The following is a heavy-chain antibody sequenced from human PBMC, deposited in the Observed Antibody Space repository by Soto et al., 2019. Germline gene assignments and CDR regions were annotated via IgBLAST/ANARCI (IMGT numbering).Heavy chain of an antibody. J-gene: IGHJ6*02. CDR3: AGVSGVAAAGSYYYYYGMDV. V-gene: IGHV1-18*04. Sequence: GASVKVSCKASGYTFTSYGISWVRQAPGQGREWMGWISAYNGNTNYAQKLQGRVTMTTDTSTSTAYMELRSLRSDDTAVYYCAGVSGVAAAGSYYYYYGMDVWGXGTTVNVSS. CDR1: GYTFTSYG. D-gene: IGHD6-13*01. CDR2: ISAYNGNT.